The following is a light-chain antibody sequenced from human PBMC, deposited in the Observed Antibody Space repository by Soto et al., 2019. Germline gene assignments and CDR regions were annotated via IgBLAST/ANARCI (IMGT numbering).Light chain of an antibody. CDR2: DAS. Sequence: DIQMTQSPSSLSASVGDRVTITCQASQDISNYLNWYQQKPGKAPKLLIYDASNLEKGVPSRFSGSGSGTDFTFTISSLQPEDIATYYCQQYDNLPRTFGQGTQLEIK. CDR3: QQYDNLPRT. J-gene: IGKJ2*02. V-gene: IGKV1-33*01. CDR1: QDISNY.